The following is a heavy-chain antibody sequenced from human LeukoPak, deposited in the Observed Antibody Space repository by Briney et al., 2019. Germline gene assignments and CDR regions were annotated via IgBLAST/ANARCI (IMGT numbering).Heavy chain of an antibody. CDR2: ISGRGGST. CDR3: AKDRAARPGYYYYGMDV. J-gene: IGHJ6*02. V-gene: IGHV3-23*01. D-gene: IGHD6-6*01. Sequence: GGSLRLSCAASGFTFSSYAMSWVRQAPGKGLEWVSAISGRGGSTYYADSVKGRFTISRDNSKNTLYLQMNSLRAEDTAVYYCAKDRAARPGYYYYGMDVWGQGTTVTVSS. CDR1: GFTFSSYA.